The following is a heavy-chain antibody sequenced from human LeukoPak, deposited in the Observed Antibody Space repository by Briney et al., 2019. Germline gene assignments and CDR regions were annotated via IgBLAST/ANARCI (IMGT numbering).Heavy chain of an antibody. CDR1: GFTFSSYS. CDR3: AKISWDSSGYYFFDY. J-gene: IGHJ4*02. CDR2: ISGSGGST. V-gene: IGHV3-23*01. D-gene: IGHD3-22*01. Sequence: GGSLRLSCAASGFTFSSYSMSWVRQAPGKGLEWVSSISGSGGSTYYADSVKGRFTISRDNSKNTLYLQMSSLRAEDTAVYYCAKISWDSSGYYFFDYWGQGTLVTVSS.